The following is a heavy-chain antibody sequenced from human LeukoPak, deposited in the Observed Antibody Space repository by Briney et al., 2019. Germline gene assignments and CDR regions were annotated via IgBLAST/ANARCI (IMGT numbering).Heavy chain of an antibody. CDR3: ASAREYYYYMDV. V-gene: IGHV4-59*01. CDR2: IYYSGST. Sequence: SETLSLTCTVSGGSISSYYWSWIRQPPGKGLEWIGYIYYSGSTNYNPSLKSRVTISVDTSKNQFSLKLSSVTSADTAVYYCASAREYYYYMDVWGKGTTVTVSS. CDR1: GGSISSYY. J-gene: IGHJ6*03. D-gene: IGHD1-26*01.